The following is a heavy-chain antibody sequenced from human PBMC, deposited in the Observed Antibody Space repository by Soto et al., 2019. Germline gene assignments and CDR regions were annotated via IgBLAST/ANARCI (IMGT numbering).Heavy chain of an antibody. CDR3: AKPSHYGSSGYFLDN. J-gene: IGHJ4*02. D-gene: IGHD3-22*01. Sequence: PVGSLRLSCAASGFTFSDYAMHWVRQPPGKGLEWVAVILSDGSNEYYADSVKGRFTISRDNSKNSLYLQMKSLRSEDTAVYFCAKPSHYGSSGYFLDNWGRGTLVAV. V-gene: IGHV3-30-3*01. CDR1: GFTFSDYA. CDR2: ILSDGSNE.